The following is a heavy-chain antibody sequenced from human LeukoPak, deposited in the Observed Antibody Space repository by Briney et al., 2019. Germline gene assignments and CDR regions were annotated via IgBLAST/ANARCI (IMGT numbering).Heavy chain of an antibody. D-gene: IGHD2-15*01. CDR1: GGSISSGDYY. J-gene: IGHJ4*02. CDR3: ARHSTDCSGSTCYDF. CDR2: IYYSGST. V-gene: IGHV4-30-4*01. Sequence: SETLSLTCTVSGGSISSGDYYWSWIRQPPGKGLEWIGYIYYSGSTYYNPSLKSRVTISVDTSKNQFSLKLSSVTAADTAVYYCARHSTDCSGSTCYDFWGQGTLVSVSS.